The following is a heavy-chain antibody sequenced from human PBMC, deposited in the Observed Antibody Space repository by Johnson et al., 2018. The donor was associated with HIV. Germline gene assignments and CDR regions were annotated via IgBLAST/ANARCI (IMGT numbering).Heavy chain of an antibody. D-gene: IGHD3-10*01. CDR1: GFTFDDYA. CDR3: ARRRDGSGSYGAFDI. Sequence: VQLVESGGGLVQPGGSLRLSCAASGFTFDDYAMHWVRQAPGKGLEWVSGITWNSGSIGYADSVKGRFTISRDNPKNSLYLQMNSLRAEDTALYYCARRRDGSGSYGAFDIWGQGTMVTVSS. V-gene: IGHV3-9*01. CDR2: ITWNSGSI. J-gene: IGHJ3*02.